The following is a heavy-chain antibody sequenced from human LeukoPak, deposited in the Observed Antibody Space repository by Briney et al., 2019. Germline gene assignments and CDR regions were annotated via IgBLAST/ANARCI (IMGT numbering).Heavy chain of an antibody. J-gene: IGHJ5*02. CDR2: IIPIFGTA. D-gene: IGHD6-13*01. V-gene: IGHV1-69*01. CDR1: GGTFSSYA. CDR3: ARDSSPGIAASGVWFDP. Sequence: SVKVSCKASGGTFSSYAISWVRQAPGQGLEWMGGIIPIFGTANYAQKFQGRVTITADESTSTAYMELSSLRSEDTAVYYCARDSSPGIAASGVWFDPWGQGTLVTVSS.